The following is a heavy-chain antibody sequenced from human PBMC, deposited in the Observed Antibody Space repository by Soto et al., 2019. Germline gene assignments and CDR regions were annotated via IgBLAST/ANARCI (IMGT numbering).Heavy chain of an antibody. CDR2: IYPGDSDT. J-gene: IGHJ6*02. Sequence: PGESLKISCKGSGYSFTSYWIGWVRQMPGKGLEWMGIIYPGDSDTRYSPSFQGQVTISADKSISTAYLQWSSLKASDTAMYYCARQVANSRGYYYYGMDVWGQGTTVTVSS. V-gene: IGHV5-51*01. CDR1: GYSFTSYW. CDR3: ARQVANSRGYYYYGMDV. D-gene: IGHD1-1*01.